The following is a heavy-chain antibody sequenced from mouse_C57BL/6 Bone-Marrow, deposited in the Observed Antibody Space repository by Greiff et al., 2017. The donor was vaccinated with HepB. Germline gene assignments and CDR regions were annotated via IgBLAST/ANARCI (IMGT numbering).Heavy chain of an antibody. CDR2: FHPYNDDT. V-gene: IGHV1-47*01. Sequence: VQVVESGAELVKPGASVKMSCKASGYTFTTYPIEWMKQNHGKSLEWIGNFHPYNDDTKYNEKFKGKATLTVEKSSSTVYLELSRLTSDDSAVYYCARMGYDYDGGYYAMDYWGQGTSVTVSS. D-gene: IGHD2-4*01. J-gene: IGHJ4*01. CDR1: GYTFTTYP. CDR3: ARMGYDYDGGYYAMDY.